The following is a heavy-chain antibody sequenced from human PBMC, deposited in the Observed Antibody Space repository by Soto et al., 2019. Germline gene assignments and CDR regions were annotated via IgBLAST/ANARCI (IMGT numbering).Heavy chain of an antibody. J-gene: IGHJ4*02. CDR1: GFTVSSNY. CDR3: ARGGGHSGSYPYYFDY. V-gene: IGHV3-53*01. Sequence: GGSLRLSCAASGFTVSSNYMSWVRQAPGKGLEWVSVIYSGGSTYYADSVKGRFTISRDNSKNTLYLQMNSLRAEDTAVYYCARGGGHSGSYPYYFDYWGQGTLVTVSS. D-gene: IGHD1-26*01. CDR2: IYSGGST.